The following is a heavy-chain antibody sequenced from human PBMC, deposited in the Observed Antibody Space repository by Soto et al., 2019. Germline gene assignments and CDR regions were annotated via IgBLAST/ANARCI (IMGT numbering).Heavy chain of an antibody. Sequence: SETLSLTCAVYGGSFSGYYWSWIRQPPGKGLEWIGEINHSGSTNYNPSLKSRVTISVDTSKNQFSLKLSSVTAADTAVYYCARGKPRYENWIDPWGQGTLVTVSS. CDR3: ARGKPRYENWIDP. V-gene: IGHV4-34*01. CDR1: GGSFSGYY. CDR2: INHSGST. J-gene: IGHJ5*02. D-gene: IGHD3-3*01.